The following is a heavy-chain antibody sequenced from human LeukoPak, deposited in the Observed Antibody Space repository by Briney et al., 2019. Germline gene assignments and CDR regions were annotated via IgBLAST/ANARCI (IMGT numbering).Heavy chain of an antibody. CDR1: GFSFSGHW. J-gene: IGHJ4*02. CDR3: ARGPNSNWSGLDF. V-gene: IGHV3-74*01. CDR2: ISPTGSTT. D-gene: IGHD6-6*01. Sequence: PGGSLRLSCIASGFSFSGHWMHWARQLPGKGLVWVSRISPTGSTTSYADSVKGRFTVSRDNAKNTLYLQVNNLRAEDTAVYYCARGPNSNWSGLDFWGQGTLLTDSS.